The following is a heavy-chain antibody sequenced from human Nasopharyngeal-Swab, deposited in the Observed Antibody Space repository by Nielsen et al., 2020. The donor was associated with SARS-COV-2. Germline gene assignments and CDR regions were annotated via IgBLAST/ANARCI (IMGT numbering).Heavy chain of an antibody. CDR2: ITGNGDTT. V-gene: IGHV3-23*01. CDR3: AGQLTPLA. CDR1: GFTFSSYS. D-gene: IGHD4-23*01. J-gene: IGHJ6*02. Sequence: GGSLRLSCAASGFTFSSYSMSWLRQAPGKGLEWVSTITGNGDTTYYADSVKGRFTISRDNSENTVYLQMNSLRAEDTAVYYCAGQLTPLAWGQGTTVTVSS.